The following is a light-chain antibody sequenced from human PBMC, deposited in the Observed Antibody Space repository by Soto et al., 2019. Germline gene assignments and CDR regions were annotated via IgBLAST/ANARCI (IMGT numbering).Light chain of an antibody. CDR1: QSISSW. J-gene: IGKJ4*01. Sequence: DIQMTQSPSTLSASVGDRVTITCRASQSISSWLAWYQQKPGQAPKLLIYDASSLESGVPSRVSGSGSGTEFTLTISSLQPDDFATYYCQQYNSYALTFGGGTKVEIK. CDR3: QQYNSYALT. V-gene: IGKV1-5*01. CDR2: DAS.